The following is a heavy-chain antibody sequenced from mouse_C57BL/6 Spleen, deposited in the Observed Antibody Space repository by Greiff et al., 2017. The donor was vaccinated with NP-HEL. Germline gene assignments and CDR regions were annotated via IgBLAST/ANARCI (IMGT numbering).Heavy chain of an antibody. CDR3: ARKEFITTVVGAY. V-gene: IGHV1-64*01. J-gene: IGHJ3*01. CDR2: IHPNSGST. D-gene: IGHD1-1*01. CDR1: GYTFTSYW. Sequence: QVQLQQPGAELVKPGASVKLSCKASGYTFTSYWMHWVKQRPGQGLEWIGMIHPNSGSTNYNEKFKSKATLTVDKSSSTAYMQLSSLTSEDSAVYYCARKEFITTVVGAYWGQGTLVTVSA.